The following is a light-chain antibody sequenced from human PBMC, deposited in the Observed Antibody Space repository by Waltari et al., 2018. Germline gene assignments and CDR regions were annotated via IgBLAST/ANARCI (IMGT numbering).Light chain of an antibody. J-gene: IGLJ2*01. CDR1: SSNIGAGYD. Sequence: QSVLTQPPSVSGAPGPRVTISCTGSSSNIGAGYDVHWYQQLPGTAPKLLIYDSNNRPAGVPDRCSGSNASTSASLAITGLQAEDEADYYCQSYDRSLSGSVFGGGTKLTVL. CDR3: QSYDRSLSGSV. CDR2: DSN. V-gene: IGLV1-40*01.